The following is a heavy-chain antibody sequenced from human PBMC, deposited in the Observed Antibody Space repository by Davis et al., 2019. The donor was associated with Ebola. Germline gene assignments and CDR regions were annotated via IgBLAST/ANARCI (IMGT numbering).Heavy chain of an antibody. CDR3: ARDRGVLRYFDWLIYGMDV. J-gene: IGHJ6*02. V-gene: IGHV4-34*01. CDR2: INHSGST. CDR1: GGSFSGYY. Sequence: MPSETLSLTCAVYGGSFSGYYWSWIRQPPGKGLGWIGEINHSGSTNYNPSLKSRVTISVDTSKNQFSLKLSSVTAADTAVYYCARDRGVLRYFDWLIYGMDVWGQGTTVTVSS. D-gene: IGHD3-9*01.